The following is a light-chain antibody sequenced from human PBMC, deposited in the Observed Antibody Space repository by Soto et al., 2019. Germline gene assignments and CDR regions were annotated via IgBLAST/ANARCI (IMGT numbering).Light chain of an antibody. CDR1: QSVSRN. CDR3: QQRSNWPRST. V-gene: IGKV3-11*01. J-gene: IGKJ5*01. CDR2: GAS. Sequence: TLRLSPGESAPLSCRASQSVSRNLAWYQQKPGQAPRLLVYGASNRATGIPARFSGSGSGTDFTLTISSLEPEDFAVYYCQQRSNWPRSTFGQGTRLEI.